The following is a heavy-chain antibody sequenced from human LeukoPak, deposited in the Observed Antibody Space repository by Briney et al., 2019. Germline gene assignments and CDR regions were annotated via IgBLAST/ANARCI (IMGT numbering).Heavy chain of an antibody. Sequence: PGGSLRLSCVASGFTFSNYEMNWVRQAPGKGLEWVSYISSSGFNIYYADSVKGRFTISRDNAKNSLYLQMNSLRAEDTAVYYCAGQSRLGYCSGGSCYSQPFDPWGQGTLVTVSS. D-gene: IGHD2-15*01. CDR2: ISSSGFNI. V-gene: IGHV3-48*03. J-gene: IGHJ5*02. CDR1: GFTFSNYE. CDR3: AGQSRLGYCSGGSCYSQPFDP.